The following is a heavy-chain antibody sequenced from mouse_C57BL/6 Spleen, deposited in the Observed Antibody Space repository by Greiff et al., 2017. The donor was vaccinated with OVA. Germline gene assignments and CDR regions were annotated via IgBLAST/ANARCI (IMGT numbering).Heavy chain of an antibody. Sequence: VQLQQSGPELVKPGASVKISCKASGYAFSSSWMNWVKQRPGKGLEWIGRIYPGDGDTNYNGKFKGKATLTADKSSSTAYMQLSSLTSEDSAVYFCARGRDGYYYAMDYWGQGTSVTVSS. D-gene: IGHD2-3*01. CDR2: IYPGDGDT. CDR1: GYAFSSSW. J-gene: IGHJ4*01. V-gene: IGHV1-82*01. CDR3: ARGRDGYYYAMDY.